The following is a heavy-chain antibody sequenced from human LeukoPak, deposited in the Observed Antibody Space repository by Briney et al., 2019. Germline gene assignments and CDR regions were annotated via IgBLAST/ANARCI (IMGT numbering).Heavy chain of an antibody. V-gene: IGHV1-8*01. CDR3: ARGSIRKAAAAGY. J-gene: IGHJ4*02. CDR2: MNPNSGNT. CDR1: GYTFTSYD. Sequence: ASVKVSCKASGYTFTSYDINWVRQATGQGLVSMGWMNPNSGNTGYAQKFQGRVTMTRNTSISTAYMELSSLRSEDTAVYYCARGSIRKAAAAGYWGQGTLVTVSS. D-gene: IGHD6-13*01.